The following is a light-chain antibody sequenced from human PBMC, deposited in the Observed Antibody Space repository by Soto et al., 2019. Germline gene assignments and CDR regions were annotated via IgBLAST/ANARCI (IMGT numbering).Light chain of an antibody. CDR3: QQYDNLPRT. CDR2: DAS. J-gene: IGKJ2*01. Sequence: DIQMTQSPSSLSASVGDRVTITCQASQDISNYLNWYQQKPGKAPKLLIYDASNLETGVPSRFSGSVSGKDFTFTISSLQPEDIATYYCQQYDNLPRTFGQGTKLEIK. V-gene: IGKV1-33*01. CDR1: QDISNY.